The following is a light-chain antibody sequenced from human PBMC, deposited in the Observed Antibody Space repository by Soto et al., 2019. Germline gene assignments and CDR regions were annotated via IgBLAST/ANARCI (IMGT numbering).Light chain of an antibody. J-gene: IGKJ4*01. V-gene: IGKV3-15*01. CDR2: GAS. CDR1: QSVSSN. Sequence: EKVMTQSPATLSVSPGERTTLSCRASQSVSSNLAWYQQKPGQAPQLLIYGASTRATGIPARFSGSGSGTEFTLTISSLQSEDFADYYCQQYNNWPLTFGGGTKVEIK. CDR3: QQYNNWPLT.